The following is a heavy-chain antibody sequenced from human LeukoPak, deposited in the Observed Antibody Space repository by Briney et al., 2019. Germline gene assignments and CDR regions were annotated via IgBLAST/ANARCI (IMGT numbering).Heavy chain of an antibody. CDR2: IYYSGST. CDR1: GGSISSSSYY. Sequence: PSETLSLTCTVSGGSISSSSYYWGWIRQPPGKGLEWIGSIYYSGSTYYNPSLKSRVTISVDTSKNQFSLKLSSVTAADTAVYYCARGAVAGHFDYWGQGTLVTVSS. V-gene: IGHV4-39*07. CDR3: ARGAVAGHFDY. J-gene: IGHJ4*02. D-gene: IGHD6-19*01.